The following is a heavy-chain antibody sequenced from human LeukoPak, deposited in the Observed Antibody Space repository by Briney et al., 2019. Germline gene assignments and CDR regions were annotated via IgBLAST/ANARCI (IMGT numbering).Heavy chain of an antibody. J-gene: IGHJ5*02. D-gene: IGHD4-17*01. V-gene: IGHV1-2*02. CDR2: INPKTDST. CDR3: ASGRMLTTNWFDP. CDR1: GYTFTDYY. Sequence: GASVTLSCKASGYTFTDYYIHWVRQAPGQGLEWMGWINPKTDSTNYAQKFQGRVAITSATTISTAYMKLSSARSEDTAVYYSASGRMLTTNWFDPWGEGALVSVSS.